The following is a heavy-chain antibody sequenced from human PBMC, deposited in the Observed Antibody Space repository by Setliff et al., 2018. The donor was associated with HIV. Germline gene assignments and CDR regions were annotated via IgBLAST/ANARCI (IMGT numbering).Heavy chain of an antibody. J-gene: IGHJ4*02. CDR1: GASISSHNYY. CDR3: TIPASSLAPN. CDR2: IRSSGDT. V-gene: IGHV4-39*01. Sequence: PSETLSLTCTVSGASISSHNYYWGWIRQSPGKGLEWIARIRSSGDTYYNPSLQSRVIISVDTSNNQISLKLTSVTAADTAVYYCTIPASSLAPNWGRGTQVTVSS.